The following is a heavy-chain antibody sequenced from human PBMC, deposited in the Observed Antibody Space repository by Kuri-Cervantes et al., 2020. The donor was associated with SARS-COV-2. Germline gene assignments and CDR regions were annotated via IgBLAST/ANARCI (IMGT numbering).Heavy chain of an antibody. CDR2: MNPNSGNT. CDR1: GYTFTSYD. J-gene: IGHJ3*02. D-gene: IGHD4-11*01. Sequence: ASVKVSCKASGYTFTSYDINWVRQATGQGLEWMGWMNPNSGNTGYAQKFQGRVTMTEDTSTDTAYMELSSLRSEDTAVYYCATDYHSNYLNPDSFDTWGQGTMVTVSS. V-gene: IGHV1-8*02. CDR3: ATDYHSNYLNPDSFDT.